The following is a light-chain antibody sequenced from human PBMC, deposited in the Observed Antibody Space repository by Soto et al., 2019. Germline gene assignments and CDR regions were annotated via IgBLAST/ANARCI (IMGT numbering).Light chain of an antibody. CDR1: SSYVGAYNY. CDR2: EVT. Sequence: QSALTQPPSASGSPGQSVTISCTGTSSYVGAYNYVSWYQQHAGKAPKLVIYEVTKRPSGVPDRFSGSKSANTASLTVSGLQAEDEADYYCRSFASSTTWVFGGGTKLTVL. V-gene: IGLV2-8*01. J-gene: IGLJ3*02. CDR3: RSFASSTTWV.